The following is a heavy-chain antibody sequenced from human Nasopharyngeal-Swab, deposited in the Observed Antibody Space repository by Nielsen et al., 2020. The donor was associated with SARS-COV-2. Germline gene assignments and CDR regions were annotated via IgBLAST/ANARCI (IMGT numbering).Heavy chain of an antibody. CDR1: GGSFNGFY. J-gene: IGHJ6*02. Sequence: SETLSLTCSVSGGSFNGFYWNWIRQAPGKGLEWIGEIYHNERTNYNPSLKSRIAMLVDTSNNQVSLKVSSVSAGDTAVYYCARAGRVGDAYTGLDVWGQGTTVTVSS. D-gene: IGHD5-24*01. CDR3: ARAGRVGDAYTGLDV. V-gene: IGHV4-34*01. CDR2: IYHNERT.